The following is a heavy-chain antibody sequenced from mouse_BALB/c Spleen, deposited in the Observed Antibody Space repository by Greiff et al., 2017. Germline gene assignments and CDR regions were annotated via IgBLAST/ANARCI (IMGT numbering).Heavy chain of an antibody. Sequence: EVQLQQSGPGLVKPSQSLSLTCSVTGYSITSGYYWNWIRQFPGNQLEWMGYISYDGSNNYNPSLKNRISITRDTSKNQFFLKLNSVTTEDTATYYCARDDYYGSSLAYWGQGTLVTVSA. V-gene: IGHV3-6*02. CDR2: ISYDGSN. CDR3: ARDDYYGSSLAY. J-gene: IGHJ3*01. D-gene: IGHD1-1*01. CDR1: GYSITSGYY.